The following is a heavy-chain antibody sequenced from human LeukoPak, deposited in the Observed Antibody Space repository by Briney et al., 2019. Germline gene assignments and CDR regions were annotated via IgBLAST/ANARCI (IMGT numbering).Heavy chain of an antibody. Sequence: ASVKVSCKASGYTFTGHYMHWVRQAPGQGVEWMGWINPNSGGTNYAQKFQGRVTMTRDTSISTAYMELSRLRSDDTAVYYCARGQFIAARYYFDYWGQGTLVTVSS. J-gene: IGHJ4*02. CDR1: GYTFTGHY. CDR3: ARGQFIAARYYFDY. V-gene: IGHV1-2*02. CDR2: INPNSGGT. D-gene: IGHD6-6*01.